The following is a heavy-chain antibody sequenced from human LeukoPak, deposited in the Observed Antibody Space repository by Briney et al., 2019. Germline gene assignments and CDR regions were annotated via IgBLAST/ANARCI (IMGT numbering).Heavy chain of an antibody. CDR2: ISGSGGST. V-gene: IGHV3-23*01. D-gene: IGHD3-22*01. Sequence: GGSLRLSCAASGFTFSSYAMSWVRQAPGKGLEGVSAISGSGGSTYYADSVKGRFTISRDNSKNTLYLQMNSLRAEDTAVYYCAKDVYYDSSAYQEYWGQGTLVTVSS. J-gene: IGHJ4*02. CDR3: AKDVYYDSSAYQEY. CDR1: GFTFSSYA.